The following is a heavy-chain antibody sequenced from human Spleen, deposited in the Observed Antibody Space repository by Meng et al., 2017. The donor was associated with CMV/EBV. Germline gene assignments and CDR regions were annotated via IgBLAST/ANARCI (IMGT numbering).Heavy chain of an antibody. J-gene: IGHJ3*02. CDR1: GFTFSSYA. V-gene: IGHV3-30-3*01. CDR3: ARVGSSGYLVGAFDI. D-gene: IGHD3-3*01. Sequence: GGSLRLSCAASGFTFSSYAMHWVRQAPGKGLEWVAVISYDGSNKYYADSVKGRFTISRDNSKNTLYLQMNSLRAEDTAVYYCARVGSSGYLVGAFDIWGQGTMVTVSS. CDR2: ISYDGSNK.